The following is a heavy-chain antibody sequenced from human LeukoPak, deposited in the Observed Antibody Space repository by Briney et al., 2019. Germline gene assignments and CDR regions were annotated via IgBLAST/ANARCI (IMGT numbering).Heavy chain of an antibody. CDR2: ISAYNGNT. D-gene: IGHD3-10*01. V-gene: IGHV1-18*01. CDR1: GGTFSSYA. CDR3: ARDRPGGAHFDY. J-gene: IGHJ4*02. Sequence: ASVKVSCKASGGTFSSYAISWVRQAPGQGLEWMGWISAYNGNTNYAQKLQGRVTMTTDTSTSTAYMELRSLRSDDTAVYYCARDRPGGAHFDYWGQGTLVTVSS.